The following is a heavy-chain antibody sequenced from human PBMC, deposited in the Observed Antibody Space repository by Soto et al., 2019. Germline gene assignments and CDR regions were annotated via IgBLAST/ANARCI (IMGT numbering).Heavy chain of an antibody. CDR3: SRGGYGSGSYNYYGMDV. V-gene: IGHV4-30-2*02. D-gene: IGHD3-10*01. Sequence: SETLSLTCTVSGGSISSGGYYWSWIRQHPGKGLEWIGYIYHSGSTYYNPSLKNRVTISVDRSKNQFSLKLSSVTVADTAVYFFSRGGYGSGSYNYYGMDVWGQGTTVTVSS. CDR2: IYHSGST. CDR1: GGSISSGGYY. J-gene: IGHJ6*02.